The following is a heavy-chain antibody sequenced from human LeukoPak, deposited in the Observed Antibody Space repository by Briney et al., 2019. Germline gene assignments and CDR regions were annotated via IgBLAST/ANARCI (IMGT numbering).Heavy chain of an antibody. D-gene: IGHD2-15*01. V-gene: IGHV1-2*02. J-gene: IGHJ4*02. CDR2: INPHTGGT. CDR3: ARPYCSGGSCHDYFDY. CDR1: GHTFTGYY. Sequence: ASVKVSCKASGHTFTGYYMHWVRQAPGQGLEWMGWINPHTGGTNYAQKFQGRVTMTRDTSISTAYMELSGLTSDDTAVYYCARPYCSGGSCHDYFDYWGQGTLVTVSS.